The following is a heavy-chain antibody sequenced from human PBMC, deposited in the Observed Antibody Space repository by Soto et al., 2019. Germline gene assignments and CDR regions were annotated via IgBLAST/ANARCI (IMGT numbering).Heavy chain of an antibody. Sequence: ASVKVSCKASGYTFTSYGISWVRQAPGQGLEWMGWISAYNGNTNYAQKLQGRVTMTTDTSTSTAYMELRSLRSDDTAVYYCARGGAGYCSSTSCYWEGERYYYYMDVWGKGTTVTVSS. CDR2: ISAYNGNT. J-gene: IGHJ6*03. CDR3: ARGGAGYCSSTSCYWEGERYYYYMDV. CDR1: GYTFTSYG. D-gene: IGHD2-2*01. V-gene: IGHV1-18*01.